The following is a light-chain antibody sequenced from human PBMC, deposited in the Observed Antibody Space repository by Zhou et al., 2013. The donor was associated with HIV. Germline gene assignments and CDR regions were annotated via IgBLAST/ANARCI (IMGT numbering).Light chain of an antibody. CDR3: QHYNNYPWT. Sequence: DIQMTQSPSTLSAYVGDRVTITCRASQSISSWLAWYQQKPGKAPQLLIYKASNLESGVPSRFSGSGSGTEFTLTISSLQPDDLATYYCQHYNNYPWTFGQGTK. J-gene: IGKJ1*01. CDR2: KAS. CDR1: QSISSW. V-gene: IGKV1-5*03.